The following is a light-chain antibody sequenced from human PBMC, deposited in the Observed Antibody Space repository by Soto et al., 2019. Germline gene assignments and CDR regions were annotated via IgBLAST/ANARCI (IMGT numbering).Light chain of an antibody. J-gene: IGKJ2*01. Sequence: DIQMTQSLSSLSSSVGDRVTITCRASQSISSYLNWYQQKPGKAPKLLIYAASSLQSGVPSRFSGSGSGTDYTLTISSLQPEDFETYYCQQSYSTPVTFRQGTKLEIK. CDR2: AAS. CDR1: QSISSY. CDR3: QQSYSTPVT. V-gene: IGKV1-39*01.